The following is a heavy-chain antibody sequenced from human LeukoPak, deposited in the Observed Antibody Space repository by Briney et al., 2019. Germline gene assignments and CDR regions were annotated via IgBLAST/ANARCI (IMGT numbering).Heavy chain of an antibody. J-gene: IGHJ4*02. CDR3: AREQNLRRYYYDSSGYFPLNY. CDR2: IWYDGSNK. Sequence: GGSLRLSCAASGFTFSSYGMHWDRQAPGKGLEWVAVIWYDGSNKYYADSVKGRFTISRDNSKNTLYLQMNSLRAEDTAVYYCAREQNLRRYYYDSSGYFPLNYWGQGTLVTVSS. CDR1: GFTFSSYG. V-gene: IGHV3-33*01. D-gene: IGHD3-22*01.